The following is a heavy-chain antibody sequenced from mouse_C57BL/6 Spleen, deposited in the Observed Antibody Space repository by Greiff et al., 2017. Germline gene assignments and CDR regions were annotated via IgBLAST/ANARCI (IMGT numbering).Heavy chain of an antibody. J-gene: IGHJ2*01. CDR3: TRCDTTVVLDY. D-gene: IGHD1-1*01. CDR2: IDPETGGT. V-gene: IGHV1-15*01. Sequence: VQLQQSGAELVRPGASVTLSCKASGYTFTDYEMHWVKQTPVHGLEWIGAIDPETGGTAYNQKFKGKAILTADKSSSTAYMELRSLTSEDSAVYYCTRCDTTVVLDYWGQGTTLTVSS. CDR1: GYTFTDYE.